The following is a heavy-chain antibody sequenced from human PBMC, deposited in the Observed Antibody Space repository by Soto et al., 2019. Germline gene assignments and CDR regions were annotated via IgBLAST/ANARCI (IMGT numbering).Heavy chain of an antibody. J-gene: IGHJ5*02. Sequence: QVQLQESGPGLVKPSQTLSLTCTVSGGSISSGGYYWSWIRQHPGKGLEWIGYIYYSGSTYYNPSLKSRVTISVDLSKTQFSLKLSSVPAADTAVYYCARRDSSGYHGGSWWFDPWGQGTLVTVSS. V-gene: IGHV4-31*03. CDR3: ARRDSSGYHGGSWWFDP. CDR2: IYYSGST. D-gene: IGHD3-22*01. CDR1: GGSISSGGYY.